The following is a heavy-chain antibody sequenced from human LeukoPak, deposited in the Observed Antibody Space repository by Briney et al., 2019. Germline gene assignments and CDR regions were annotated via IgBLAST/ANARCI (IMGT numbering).Heavy chain of an antibody. CDR2: ISTYSGNT. V-gene: IGHV1-18*04. Sequence: AASVKVSCKSSGYTFTGYYIHWVRQAPGQGIEWMGRISTYSGNTNYAQKLQGRVTMTTDTSTSTAYMELRSLRSDDTAVYYCARKTGWSGYVNWYFDLWGRGTLVTVSS. J-gene: IGHJ2*01. CDR3: ARKTGWSGYVNWYFDL. D-gene: IGHD5-12*01. CDR1: GYTFTGYY.